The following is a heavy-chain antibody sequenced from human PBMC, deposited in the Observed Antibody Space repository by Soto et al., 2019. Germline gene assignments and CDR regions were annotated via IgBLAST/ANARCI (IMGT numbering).Heavy chain of an antibody. CDR3: ATPGTRWLQSPFDY. CDR1: GYTLTDLA. D-gene: IGHD1-1*01. Sequence: QVQVVQSGAEVKKPGASVKVSCKVSGYTLTDLAMHWVRQAPGKGLEWVGGFDPEDGERIYAQKFQGRVTMTEATSTHTAYMELSSLRSEEPAVYYCATPGTRWLQSPFDYWGQGTLVTVSS. V-gene: IGHV1-24*01. J-gene: IGHJ4*02. CDR2: FDPEDGER.